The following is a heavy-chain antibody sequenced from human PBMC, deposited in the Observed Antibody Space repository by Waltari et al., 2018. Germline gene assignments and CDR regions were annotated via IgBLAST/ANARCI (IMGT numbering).Heavy chain of an antibody. D-gene: IGHD3-3*02. V-gene: IGHV4-31*02. CDR3: AGRGAKMFSI. Sequence: QVQLQESGPGLVQPSQTLSLTCSVSGFSLSSGSSYWSWIRPHPGKGLEWIGYSYHRGDTDYSPSRRSRLTLSVDTSKNQFSLKLNSVTAADTGVYFCAGRGAKMFSIWGRGTLVTVSS. J-gene: IGHJ4*02. CDR2: SYHRGDT. CDR1: GFSLSSGSSY.